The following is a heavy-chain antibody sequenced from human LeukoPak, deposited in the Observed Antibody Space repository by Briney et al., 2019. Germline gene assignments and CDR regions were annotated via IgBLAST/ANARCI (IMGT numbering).Heavy chain of an antibody. J-gene: IGHJ5*02. CDR3: ARVQRTHRLGIAAAGPNWFDP. D-gene: IGHD6-13*01. Sequence: SETLSLTCTVSGGSISSGGYYWSWIRQHPGKGLEWIGYIYYSGSTYYNPSLKSRVTISVDTSKNQFSLKLSSVTAADTAVYYCARVQRTHRLGIAAAGPNWFDPWGQGTLVTVSS. CDR2: IYYSGST. CDR1: GGSISSGGYY. V-gene: IGHV4-31*03.